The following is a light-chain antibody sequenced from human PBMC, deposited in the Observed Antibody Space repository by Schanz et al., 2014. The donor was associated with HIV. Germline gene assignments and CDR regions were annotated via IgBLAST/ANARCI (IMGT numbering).Light chain of an antibody. CDR3: LLNSGDVWV. V-gene: IGLV7-43*01. Sequence: QTVVTQEPSLTVSPGGTVTLTCASSTGAVTSGYYPNWFQQKPGQAPRALIFGTSNKHSWTPARFSGFLLGGKAALTLSSVQPEDEADYYCLLNSGDVWVFGGGTKLTVL. J-gene: IGLJ3*02. CDR2: GTS. CDR1: TGAVTSGYY.